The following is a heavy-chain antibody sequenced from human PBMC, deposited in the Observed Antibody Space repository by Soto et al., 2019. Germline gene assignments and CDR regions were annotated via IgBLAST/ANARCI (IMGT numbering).Heavy chain of an antibody. CDR1: GFTFSDYY. V-gene: IGHV3-11*05. D-gene: IGHD1-26*01. J-gene: IGHJ5*02. Sequence: QVQLVESGXXLXXXXXXLRLSCAASGFTFSDYYMSWIRQAPGKGLEWVSYISSSSSYTNYADSVKGRFTISRDNAKNSQYLQMNSLRAEDTAVYYCARTIVGATGRWFDPWGQGTLVTVSS. CDR2: ISSSSSYT. CDR3: ARTIVGATGRWFDP.